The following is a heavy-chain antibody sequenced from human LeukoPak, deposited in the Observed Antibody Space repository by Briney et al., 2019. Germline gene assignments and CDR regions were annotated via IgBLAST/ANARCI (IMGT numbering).Heavy chain of an antibody. CDR2: MYHSGST. CDR3: ARDSLYSSGWAFDY. J-gene: IGHJ4*02. V-gene: IGHV4-38-2*02. Sequence: SETLSLTCTVSGCSISGGYYWAWIRQPPGRGLEWIGSMYHSGSTYYNPSLKSRVTISVDTSKNQFSLKLSSVTAADTAVYYCARDSLYSSGWAFDYWGQGTLVTV. CDR1: GCSISGGYY. D-gene: IGHD6-19*01.